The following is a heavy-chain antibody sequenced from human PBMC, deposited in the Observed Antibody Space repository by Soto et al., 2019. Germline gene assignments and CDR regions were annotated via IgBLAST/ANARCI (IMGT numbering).Heavy chain of an antibody. D-gene: IGHD3-16*01. Sequence: ASVKVSCKASGYVFTGYGISWVRQAPGQGLEWMGWISPYNGHTEFAQGLQGRLTLTTDTSTTTAFMELSNLRSDDTALYYCARGGSAYHMRLGFVGTMDVWGQGTTVTVS. CDR1: GYVFTGYG. CDR2: ISPYNGHT. J-gene: IGHJ6*02. CDR3: ARGGSAYHMRLGFVGTMDV. V-gene: IGHV1-18*04.